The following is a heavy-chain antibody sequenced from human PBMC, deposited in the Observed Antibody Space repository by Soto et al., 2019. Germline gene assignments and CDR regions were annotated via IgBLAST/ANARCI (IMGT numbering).Heavy chain of an antibody. J-gene: IGHJ4*02. CDR3: ARQEDTAMVKTFDY. Sequence: SETLSLTCTVSGGSISSSSYYWGWIRQPPGKGLEWIGSIYYSGSTYYNPSLKSRVTISVDTSKNQFSLKLSSVTAADTAVYYCARQEDTAMVKTFDYGGQGTLVTVSS. V-gene: IGHV4-39*01. D-gene: IGHD5-18*01. CDR2: IYYSGST. CDR1: GGSISSSSYY.